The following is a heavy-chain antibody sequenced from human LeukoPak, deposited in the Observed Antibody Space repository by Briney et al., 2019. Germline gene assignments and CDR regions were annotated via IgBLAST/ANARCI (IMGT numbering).Heavy chain of an antibody. CDR1: GGSVSSGNYY. CDR2: IYYSGST. CDR3: ARVQWLQYSFDY. D-gene: IGHD5-24*01. J-gene: IGHJ4*02. V-gene: IGHV4-61*01. Sequence: SETLSLTCTVSGGSVSSGNYYWSWIRQPPGKGLEWIGYIYYSGSTNYNPSLKRRVTISVDTSKNQFSLKLSSVTAADTAVYFCARVQWLQYSFDYWGQGTLVTVSS.